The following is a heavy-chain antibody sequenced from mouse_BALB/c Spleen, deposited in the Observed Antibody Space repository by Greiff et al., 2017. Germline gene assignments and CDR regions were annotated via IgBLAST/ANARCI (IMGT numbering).Heavy chain of an antibody. CDR1: SYTFTDYA. CDR3: ARNSHYAMDY. CDR2: ISTYYGNT. Sequence: QVHVKQSGPELVRPGVSVKISCKGSSYTFTDYAMHWVKQSHAKSLEWIGVISTYYGNTNYNQKFKGKATMTVDKSSSTAYMELARLTSEDSAVYYCARNSHYAMDYWGQGTSVTVSS. J-gene: IGHJ4*01. V-gene: IGHV1-67*01.